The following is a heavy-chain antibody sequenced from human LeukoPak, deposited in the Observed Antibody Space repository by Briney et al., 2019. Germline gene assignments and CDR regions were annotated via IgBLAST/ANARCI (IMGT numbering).Heavy chain of an antibody. CDR2: ISYDGSNK. D-gene: IGHD3-22*01. V-gene: IGHV3-30*18. CDR3: AKDSSGYYPQGFDY. Sequence: PGRSLRLSCAASGFTFSSYGMHWVRQAPGKGLEWVAVISYDGSNKYYADSVKGRFTISRDNSKNTLYLQMNSLRAEDTAVYYCAKDSSGYYPQGFDYWGQGTLVTVSS. CDR1: GFTFSSYG. J-gene: IGHJ4*02.